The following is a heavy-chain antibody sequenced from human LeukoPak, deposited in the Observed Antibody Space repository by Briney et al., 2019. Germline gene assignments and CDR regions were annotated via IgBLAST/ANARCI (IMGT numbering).Heavy chain of an antibody. V-gene: IGHV1-3*01. J-gene: IGHJ4*02. D-gene: IGHD3-22*01. CDR3: AIDYDSSGYMEGAFDY. CDR1: GYTFTAYN. CDR2: INAGNGNT. Sequence: ASVKVSCKASGYTFTAYNIHWVRQAPGQGLEWMGWINAGNGNTKYSQKFQGRVTITRDTSASTAYMELSSLRSEDTAVYYCAIDYDSSGYMEGAFDYWGQGTLVTVSS.